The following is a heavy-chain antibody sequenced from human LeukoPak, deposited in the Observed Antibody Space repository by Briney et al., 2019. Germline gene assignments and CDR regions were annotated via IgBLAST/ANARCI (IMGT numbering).Heavy chain of an antibody. Sequence: GGSLRLACAASGFTFSSYGMHWVRQAPGKGLEWVAVIWYDGSNKYYADSLKGRFTISGDNSKNTLYLQMNSLRAEDTAVYYCARDSPRYDSSGYYLDYWGQGTLVTVSS. CDR1: GFTFSSYG. CDR2: IWYDGSNK. V-gene: IGHV3-33*01. CDR3: ARDSPRYDSSGYYLDY. D-gene: IGHD3-22*01. J-gene: IGHJ4*02.